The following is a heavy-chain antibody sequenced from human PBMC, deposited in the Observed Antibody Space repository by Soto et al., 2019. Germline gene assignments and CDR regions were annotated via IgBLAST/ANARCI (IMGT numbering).Heavy chain of an antibody. V-gene: IGHV1-18*01. CDR2: ISAYNGNT. CDR1: GYTFPSYG. J-gene: IGHJ6*02. D-gene: IGHD3-10*01. CDR3: AGGGVRAVITRTRDYYGMDV. Sequence: ASVKVSCKASGYTFPSYGISWVRQAPGQGLEWMGWISAYNGNTNYAQKLQGRVTMTTDTSTSTAYMELRSLRSDDTAVHYCAGGGVRAVITRTRDYYGMDVWGQGTTVPVSS.